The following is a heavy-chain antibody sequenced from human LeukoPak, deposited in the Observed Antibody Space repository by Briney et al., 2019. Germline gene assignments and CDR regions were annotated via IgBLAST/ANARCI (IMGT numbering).Heavy chain of an antibody. D-gene: IGHD6-13*01. J-gene: IGHJ4*02. V-gene: IGHV3-48*01. CDR2: ISSSSSTI. CDR1: GFTFSSYS. Sequence: GGSQRLSCAASGFTFSSYSMNWVRQAPGKGLEWVSYISSSSSTIYYADSVKGRFTISRDNAKNSLYLQMNSLRAEDTAVYYCARDTIAAAGLFDYWGQGTLVTVSS. CDR3: ARDTIAAAGLFDY.